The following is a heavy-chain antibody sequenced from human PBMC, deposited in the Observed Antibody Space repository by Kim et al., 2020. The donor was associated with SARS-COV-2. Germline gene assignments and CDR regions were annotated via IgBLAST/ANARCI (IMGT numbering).Heavy chain of an antibody. Sequence: PSLKSRVTISVDTSKNKFSLKLSSVTAADTAVYYCARWRSVTTFYYYYMDVWGKGTTVTVSS. V-gene: IGHV4-34*01. D-gene: IGHD4-17*01. J-gene: IGHJ6*03. CDR3: ARWRSVTTFYYYYMDV.